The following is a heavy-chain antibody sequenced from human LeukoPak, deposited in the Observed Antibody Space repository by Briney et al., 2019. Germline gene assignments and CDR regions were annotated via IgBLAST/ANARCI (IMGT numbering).Heavy chain of an antibody. CDR2: INYSGST. J-gene: IGHJ4*02. CDR3: ARATDSNGWLFDY. D-gene: IGHD6-19*01. Sequence: SETLSLTCIVSGGSISGYNWSWSRQPPGKGLEWIGYINYSGSTNYNPSLKSRVTISVDTSRNQFSLKLTSVTAADTAVYYCARATDSNGWLFDYWGQGTLVTVSS. CDR1: GGSISGYN. V-gene: IGHV4-59*01.